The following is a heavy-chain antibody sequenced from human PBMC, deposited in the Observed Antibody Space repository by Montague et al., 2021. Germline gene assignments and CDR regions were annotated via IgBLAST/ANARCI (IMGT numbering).Heavy chain of an antibody. V-gene: IGHV4-39*01. CDR2: IYYTGST. J-gene: IGHJ6*04. CDR3: ARHPHGGYYYYYSGMDI. CDR1: GGSISSSSYY. Sequence: SETLSLTCTVSGGSISSSSYYWGWIRQPPGKGLEWIGTIYYTGSTYYNPSLKSRVTISVDTSKNQFSLKLSSVTAADTAVYYCARHPHGGYYYYYSGMDIGGRGTAFPVPS. D-gene: IGHD5-12*01.